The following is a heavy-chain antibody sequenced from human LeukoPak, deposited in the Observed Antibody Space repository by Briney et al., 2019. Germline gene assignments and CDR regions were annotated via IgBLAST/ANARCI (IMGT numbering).Heavy chain of an antibody. CDR3: ARDGYVY. Sequence: VASVKVSCKASGYTFTSYDINWVRQATGQGLEWMGRVTPFNGNTNYAQKFQGRVTMTTDTSTSTAYMELRSLRSDDTAVYYCARDGYVYWGQGTLVTVSS. V-gene: IGHV1-18*01. J-gene: IGHJ4*02. CDR2: VTPFNGNT. D-gene: IGHD5-12*01. CDR1: GYTFTSYD.